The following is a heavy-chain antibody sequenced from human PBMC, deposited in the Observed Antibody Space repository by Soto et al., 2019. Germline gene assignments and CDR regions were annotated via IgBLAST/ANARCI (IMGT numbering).Heavy chain of an antibody. V-gene: IGHV4-39*01. J-gene: IGHJ6*02. CDR2: IYYSGST. CDR1: GSATSNSCYY. CDR3: ACIFSGGYGYGFYYYGMDV. Sequence: SDPLSLTYIDSGSATSNSCYYWYWLRQPPWKGLEWIGSIYYSGSTYYNPSLKSRVTISVDTSKNQFSLKLSSVTAADTAVYYCACIFSGGYGYGFYYYGMDVWGQGTAVT. D-gene: IGHD5-18*01.